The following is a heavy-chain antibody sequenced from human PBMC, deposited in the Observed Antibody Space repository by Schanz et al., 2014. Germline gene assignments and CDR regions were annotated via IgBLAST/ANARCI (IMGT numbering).Heavy chain of an antibody. V-gene: IGHV4-31*03. J-gene: IGHJ6*02. CDR1: GDSMSSGGYY. D-gene: IGHD2-15*01. CDR2: IYDSGNA. Sequence: QVQLQESGPGLVKPSQTLSLTCNVSGDSMSSGGYYWNWIRQHPGKGLEWIGYIYDSGNAYYNPSLKSRVTMSIDTSENQFSLILRSVTSASTAVYYCARLVGPSFYYGMDVWGQGTTVTVSS. CDR3: ARLVGPSFYYGMDV.